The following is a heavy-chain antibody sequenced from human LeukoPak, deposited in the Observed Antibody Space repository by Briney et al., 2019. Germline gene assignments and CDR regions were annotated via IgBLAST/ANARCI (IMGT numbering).Heavy chain of an antibody. Sequence: SETLSLTCTVSGGSISSCDYYWSWIRQPPGKGLEWIGYIYYSGSTYYNPSLKSRVTISVDTSKNQFSLKLSSVTAADTAVYNCARDAGGYGSWFDPWGQGTLVTVSS. CDR2: IYYSGST. CDR1: GGSISSCDYY. V-gene: IGHV4-30-4*08. D-gene: IGHD5-12*01. J-gene: IGHJ5*02. CDR3: ARDAGGYGSWFDP.